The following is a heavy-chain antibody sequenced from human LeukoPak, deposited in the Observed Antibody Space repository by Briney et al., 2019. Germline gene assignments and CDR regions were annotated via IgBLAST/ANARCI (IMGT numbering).Heavy chain of an antibody. CDR3: ARVRLTMIVVVTLDAFDI. J-gene: IGHJ3*02. D-gene: IGHD3-22*01. Sequence: GASVKVSCKASGYTFTRYGISWVRQAPGQGLEWMGWISAYNGNTNYAQKLQGRVTMTTDTSTSTAYMELRSLRSDDTAVYYCARVRLTMIVVVTLDAFDIWGQGTMVTVSS. V-gene: IGHV1-18*01. CDR1: GYTFTRYG. CDR2: ISAYNGNT.